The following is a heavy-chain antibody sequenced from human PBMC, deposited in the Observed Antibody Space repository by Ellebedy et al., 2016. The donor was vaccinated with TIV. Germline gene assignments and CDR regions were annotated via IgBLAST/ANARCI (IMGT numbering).Heavy chain of an antibody. D-gene: IGHD2-15*01. Sequence: ASVKVSXXASGYTFTTYYVHWVRQAPGQGLEWMGIINTNLGTTSYAQKFQGRLTMTRDTSTSTVYMELSSLRSEDTAVYYCARGYCSAATCPYGMDVWGQGTTVTVS. CDR1: GYTFTTYY. V-gene: IGHV1-46*01. CDR2: INTNLGTT. J-gene: IGHJ6*02. CDR3: ARGYCSAATCPYGMDV.